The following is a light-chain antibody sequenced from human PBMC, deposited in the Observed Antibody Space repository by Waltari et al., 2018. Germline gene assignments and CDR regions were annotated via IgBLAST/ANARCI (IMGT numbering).Light chain of an antibody. Sequence: QSVLTQPPSTSGTPGQRVTISCSGSTSNIGTNTVTWYQLLPGTAPKTVIFANYHRPSAVPDRFSASKSGTSASLVISGLQSEDAADYFCATWADSLSGRVFGGGTKVTVL. CDR3: ATWADSLSGRV. J-gene: IGLJ3*02. CDR2: ANY. CDR1: TSNIGTNT. V-gene: IGLV1-44*01.